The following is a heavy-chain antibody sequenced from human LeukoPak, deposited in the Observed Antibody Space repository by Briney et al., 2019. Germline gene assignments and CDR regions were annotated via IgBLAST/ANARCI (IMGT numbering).Heavy chain of an antibody. V-gene: IGHV4-59*08. CDR3: ARLSMVGATRSFDY. Sequence: SETLSLTCTVSGGSISSYYWSWIRQPPGKGLEWIGYIYYSGSTNYNPSLKSRVTISVDTSKNQFSLKLSSVTAADTAVYYCARLSMVGATRSFDYWGQGTLVTVSS. CDR2: IYYSGST. J-gene: IGHJ4*02. CDR1: GGSISSYY. D-gene: IGHD1-26*01.